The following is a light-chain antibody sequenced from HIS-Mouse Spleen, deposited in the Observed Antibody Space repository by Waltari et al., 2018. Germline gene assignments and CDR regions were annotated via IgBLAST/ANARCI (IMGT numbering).Light chain of an antibody. V-gene: IGLV3-21*03. Sequence: SYVLTQPPSVSVAPGKTARITCGGNNLGSKSVHWYQQKPGQAPVLVVYDDSDRPPGIPERFSGSNSGNTATLTISRVEAGDEADYYCQVWDSSSDHVVFGGGIKLTVL. CDR3: QVWDSSSDHVV. CDR1: NLGSKS. J-gene: IGLJ2*01. CDR2: DDS.